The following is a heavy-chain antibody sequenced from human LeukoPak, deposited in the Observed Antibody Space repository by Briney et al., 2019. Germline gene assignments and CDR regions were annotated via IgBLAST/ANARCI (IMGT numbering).Heavy chain of an antibody. V-gene: IGHV3-23*01. CDR3: AKDRGFFGGCAFDI. D-gene: IGHD3-3*01. Sequence: GGSLRLSCAASGFVFSNYAMNWVRQAPGKGLEWVSAISGSGGSTYYADSVKGRFTISRDNSKNTLYLQMNSLRAEDTAVYYCAKDRGFFGGCAFDIWGQGTMVTVSS. CDR1: GFVFSNYA. CDR2: ISGSGGST. J-gene: IGHJ3*02.